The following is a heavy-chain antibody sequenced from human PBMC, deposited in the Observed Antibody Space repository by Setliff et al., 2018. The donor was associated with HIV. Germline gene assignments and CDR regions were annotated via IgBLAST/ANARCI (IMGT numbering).Heavy chain of an antibody. CDR2: IKDRTDNYAT. J-gene: IGHJ4*02. D-gene: IGHD3-22*01. CDR1: GFTFSGSP. CDR3: TRPQYIYENGGPDY. V-gene: IGHV3-73*01. Sequence: PGGSLRLSCAASGFTFSGSPIHWVRQASGKGLEWLGRIKDRTDNYATAYAASVKGRFTIFRDDSANTAYLQINSLEIEDTAVYYCTRPQYIYENGGPDYWGQGTLVTVSS.